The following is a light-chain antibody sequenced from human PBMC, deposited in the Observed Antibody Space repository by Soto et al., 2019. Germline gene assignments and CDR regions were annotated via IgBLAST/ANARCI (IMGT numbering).Light chain of an antibody. J-gene: IGKJ5*01. CDR1: QSVSSNY. V-gene: IGKV3-20*01. CDR2: GAS. Sequence: EIVLTQSPGTLSLSPGERATLSCTASQSVSSNYLAWYQQKPGQAPRLLIYGASSRATGIPDRFSGSGSGTDFTLTISRLEPEDFAVYYCQQYGSSPSTFGQGTRLEIK. CDR3: QQYGSSPST.